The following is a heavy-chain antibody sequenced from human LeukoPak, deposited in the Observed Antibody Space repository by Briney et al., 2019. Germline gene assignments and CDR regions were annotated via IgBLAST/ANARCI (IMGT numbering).Heavy chain of an antibody. CDR2: IYYSGST. CDR3: ARPYSSSWYGWFDP. V-gene: IGHV4-39*01. D-gene: IGHD6-13*01. J-gene: IGHJ5*02. CDR1: GGSISSSSYY. Sequence: PSETLSLTCTVSGGSISSSSYYWGWIRQPPGKGLGWIGSIYYSGSTYYNPSLKSRVTISVDTSKNQFSLKLSSVTAADTAVYYCARPYSSSWYGWFDPWGQGTLVTVSS.